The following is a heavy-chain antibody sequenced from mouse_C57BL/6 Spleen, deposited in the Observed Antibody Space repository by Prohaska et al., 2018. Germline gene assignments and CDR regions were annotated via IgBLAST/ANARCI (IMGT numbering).Heavy chain of an antibody. Sequence: QVQLQQPGAELVMPGASVKLSCKASGYTFTSYWMHWVKQRPGQGLEWIGEIDPSDSYTNYNQKFKGKSTLTVDKSSSTAYMQLSSLTSEDSAVYYCARNAVVAEGAMDYWGQGTSVTVSS. CDR1: GYTFTSYW. V-gene: IGHV1-69*01. CDR2: IDPSDSYT. D-gene: IGHD1-1*01. J-gene: IGHJ4*01. CDR3: ARNAVVAEGAMDY.